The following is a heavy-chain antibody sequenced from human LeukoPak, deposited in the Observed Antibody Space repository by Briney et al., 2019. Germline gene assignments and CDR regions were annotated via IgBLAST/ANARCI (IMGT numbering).Heavy chain of an antibody. V-gene: IGHV3-7*01. CDR1: GFTFSTYW. CDR3: LVTTRSRGFAY. CDR2: IRQDGSVK. Sequence: PGGSLRLSCAASGFTFSTYWMSWVRQAPGKGLEWVANIRQDGSVKNYVDSVKGRFTISRDNPKNSVYLQMSSLRAEYTAVCLCLVTTRSRGFAYWGRGPLVTVSS. D-gene: IGHD1/OR15-1a*01. J-gene: IGHJ4*02.